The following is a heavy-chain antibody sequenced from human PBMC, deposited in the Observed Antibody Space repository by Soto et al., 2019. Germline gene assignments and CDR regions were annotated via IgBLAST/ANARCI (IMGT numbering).Heavy chain of an antibody. D-gene: IGHD3-3*01. J-gene: IGHJ4*03. CDR3: ARSPQYYTPGSSPFDY. Sequence: SETLSLTCVVSSYVIESGHYWGWVRQPPGKGLEWVGSFYDSGTTYYNPSLRSRVTISADTSKNQFSLSLTSVTAADTAVYYCARSPQYYTPGSSPFDYWGPGTMVTVSS. CDR2: FYDSGTT. CDR1: SYVIESGHY. V-gene: IGHV4-38-2*01.